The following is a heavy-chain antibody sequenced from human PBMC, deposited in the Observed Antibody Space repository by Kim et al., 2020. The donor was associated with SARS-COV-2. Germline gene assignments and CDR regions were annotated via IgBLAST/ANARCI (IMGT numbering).Heavy chain of an antibody. CDR3: AKDLLYVPGRGYFDS. V-gene: IGHV3-23*03. J-gene: IGHJ4*02. D-gene: IGHD3-10*01. Sequence: ANPVRGRLTISRDNSKNTLFLQMDSLRVDDTAVYYCAKDLLYVPGRGYFDSWGQGVLVTVSS.